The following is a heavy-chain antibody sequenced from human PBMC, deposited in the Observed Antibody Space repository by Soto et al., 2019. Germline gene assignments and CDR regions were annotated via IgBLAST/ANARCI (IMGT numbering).Heavy chain of an antibody. D-gene: IGHD2-8*01. V-gene: IGHV3-30*04. CDR1: EFTFNRHA. J-gene: IGHJ4*02. CDR2: ISHDGRIK. Sequence: QVQLVESGGGVVQPGRSLRLSCAVSEFTFNRHAMHWVRQAPGKGLEWVAVISHDGRIKYYADSVKGRFTISRDNSMNTLDLQMNSLGAEDTAIYFCARVSGHIYATLHGPFDYWGQGTLVTVSS. CDR3: ARVSGHIYATLHGPFDY.